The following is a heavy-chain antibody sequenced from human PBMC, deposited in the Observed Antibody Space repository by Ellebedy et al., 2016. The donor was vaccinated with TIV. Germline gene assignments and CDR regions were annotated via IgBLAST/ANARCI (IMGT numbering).Heavy chain of an antibody. V-gene: IGHV3-48*01. CDR2: ISSSSSTI. J-gene: IGHJ4*02. CDR3: ARDARNDSSGYYPLPFDY. Sequence: PGGSLRLSCAASGFTFSSYAMSWVRQAPGKGLEWVSYISSSSSTIYYADSVKGRFTISRDNAKNSLYLQMNSLRAEDTAVYYCARDARNDSSGYYPLPFDYWGQGTLVTVSS. CDR1: GFTFSSYA. D-gene: IGHD3-22*01.